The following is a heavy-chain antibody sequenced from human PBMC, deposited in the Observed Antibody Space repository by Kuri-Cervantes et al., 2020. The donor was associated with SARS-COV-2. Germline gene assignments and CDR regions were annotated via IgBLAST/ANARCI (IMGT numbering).Heavy chain of an antibody. CDR3: ARGLGSGYYYGSFDY. CDR1: GGSFSGYY. V-gene: IGHV4-34*01. CDR2: INHSGST. D-gene: IGHD3-22*01. J-gene: IGHJ4*02. Sequence: SETLSLTCAVYGGSFSGYYWSWFRQPPGKGLEWIGEINHSGSTNYNPSLKSRVTISVDTSKNQFSLKLSSVTAADTAVYYCARGLGSGYYYGSFDYWGQGTLVTVSS.